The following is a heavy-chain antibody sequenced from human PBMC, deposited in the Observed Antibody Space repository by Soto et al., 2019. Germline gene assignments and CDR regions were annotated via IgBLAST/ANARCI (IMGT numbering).Heavy chain of an antibody. CDR3: ARVYIVVVPAAKHYYGMDV. D-gene: IGHD2-2*01. V-gene: IGHV4-31*03. Sequence: SEPLSLTCTVSGGSISSGGYYWSWIRQHPGKGLEWIGYIYYSGSTYYNPSLKSRVTISVDTSKNQSSLKLSSVTAADTAVYYCARVYIVVVPAAKHYYGMDVWGQGTTVTVSS. CDR2: IYYSGST. CDR1: GGSISSGGYY. J-gene: IGHJ6*02.